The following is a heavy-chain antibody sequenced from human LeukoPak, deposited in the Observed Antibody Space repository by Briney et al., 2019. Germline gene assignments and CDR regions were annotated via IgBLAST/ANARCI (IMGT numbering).Heavy chain of an antibody. CDR2: INHSGST. D-gene: IGHD3-3*01. Sequence: SETLSLTCAVYGGSFSGYYWSWIRQPPGKGLEWIGEINHSGSTNYNPSLKSRVTISVDTSKNQFSPKPSSVTAADTAVYYCARGRRYYDFWSGYSPYNWFDPWGQGTLVTVSS. CDR3: ARGRRYYDFWSGYSPYNWFDP. J-gene: IGHJ5*02. V-gene: IGHV4-34*01. CDR1: GGSFSGYY.